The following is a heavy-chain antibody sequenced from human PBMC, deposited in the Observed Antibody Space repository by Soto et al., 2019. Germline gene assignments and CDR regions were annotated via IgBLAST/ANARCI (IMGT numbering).Heavy chain of an antibody. J-gene: IGHJ4*02. CDR2: INHGGST. V-gene: IGHV4-34*01. CDR1: GFTFSSYA. CDR3: ASGASSDGYNTFDY. D-gene: IGHD5-12*01. Sequence: GSLRLSCAASGFTFSSYAMSWVRQPPGKGLEWIGEINHGGSTNYNPSLKSRVTISVDTSKNQFSLKLSSVTAADTAVYYCASGASSDGYNTFDYWGQGTLVTVSS.